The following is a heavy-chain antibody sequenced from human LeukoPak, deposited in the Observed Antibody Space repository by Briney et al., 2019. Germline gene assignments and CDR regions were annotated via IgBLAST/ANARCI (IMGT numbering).Heavy chain of an antibody. Sequence: SQTLSLTCTVSGGSISSGSYYWSWIRQPAGKGLEWIGRIYTSGSTNYNPSLKSRVTISVDTPKNQFSLKLSSVTAADTAVYYCARSPTKISPNDYWGQGTLVTVSS. D-gene: IGHD1-1*01. V-gene: IGHV4-61*02. CDR2: IYTSGST. CDR3: ARSPTKISPNDY. CDR1: GGSISSGSYY. J-gene: IGHJ4*02.